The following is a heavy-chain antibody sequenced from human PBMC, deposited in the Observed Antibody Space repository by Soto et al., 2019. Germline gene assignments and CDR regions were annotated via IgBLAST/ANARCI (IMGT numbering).Heavy chain of an antibody. J-gene: IGHJ4*02. D-gene: IGHD6-19*01. Sequence: QVQLVQSGAEVKKPGSSVKVSCKASGGTFSSYTISWVRQAPGQGLEWMGRIIPILGIANYAQKFQGRVTITADKSTSTAYMELSSLGSEDTAVYYCASGEQWLADDYWGQGTLVTVSS. CDR3: ASGEQWLADDY. CDR2: IIPILGIA. V-gene: IGHV1-69*02. CDR1: GGTFSSYT.